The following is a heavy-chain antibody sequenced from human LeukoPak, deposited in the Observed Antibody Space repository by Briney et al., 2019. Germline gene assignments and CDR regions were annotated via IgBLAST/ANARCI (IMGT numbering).Heavy chain of an antibody. D-gene: IGHD3-22*01. J-gene: IGHJ4*02. Sequence: SETLSLTCTVSGGSISSYYWSWIRQPPGKGLEWIGYIYYSGSTNYNPSLKSRVTISVDTSKNQFSLKLSSVTAADTAVYYCARGGRYYDSSGDFDYWGLGTLVTVSS. V-gene: IGHV4-59*01. CDR2: IYYSGST. CDR1: GGSISSYY. CDR3: ARGGRYYDSSGDFDY.